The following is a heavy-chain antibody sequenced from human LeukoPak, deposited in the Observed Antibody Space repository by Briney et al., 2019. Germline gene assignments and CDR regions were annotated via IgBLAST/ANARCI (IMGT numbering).Heavy chain of an antibody. Sequence: ASVKVSCKASDYTFTSYGISWVRQAPGQGLEWMGCISAYNGNTNYAQKLQGRVTMTTDTSTSTAYMELRSLRSDDTAVYYCARDYEQQLQLSGQDAFDIWGQGTMVTVSS. CDR1: DYTFTSYG. CDR3: ARDYEQQLQLSGQDAFDI. CDR2: ISAYNGNT. J-gene: IGHJ3*02. V-gene: IGHV1-18*01. D-gene: IGHD6-13*01.